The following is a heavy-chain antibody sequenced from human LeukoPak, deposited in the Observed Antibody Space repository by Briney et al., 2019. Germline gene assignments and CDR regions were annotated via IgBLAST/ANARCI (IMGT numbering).Heavy chain of an antibody. Sequence: GGSLRLSCAPSGFTVSSNYMSWVRQAPGKGVEGVSVIYSGGSPYYADSVKGRFTISRYHSKNTLNLQINSLRAEDTAVYYCAREYRSDYSGSLWFDPWGQGTLVTVSS. V-gene: IGHV3-66*01. CDR3: AREYRSDYSGSLWFDP. D-gene: IGHD6-25*01. CDR2: IYSGGSP. J-gene: IGHJ5*02. CDR1: GFTVSSNY.